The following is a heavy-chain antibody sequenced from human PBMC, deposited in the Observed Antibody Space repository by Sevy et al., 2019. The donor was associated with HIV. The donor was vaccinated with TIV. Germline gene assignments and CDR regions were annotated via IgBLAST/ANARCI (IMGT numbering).Heavy chain of an antibody. J-gene: IGHJ6*02. V-gene: IGHV4-31*03. CDR2: IYYNGNS. D-gene: IGHD2-2*01. CDR1: GGSISSDGYY. CDR3: ARDSCTSPSCQHWGYYALDV. Sequence: SDTLSLTCTVSGGSISSDGYYWSWIRQHPGKGLEWIGYIYYNGNSDYNPSLKSRVAISVDTSKNQFSLRLSSVTAADTAVYYCARDSCTSPSCQHWGYYALDVWGQGTTVTVSS.